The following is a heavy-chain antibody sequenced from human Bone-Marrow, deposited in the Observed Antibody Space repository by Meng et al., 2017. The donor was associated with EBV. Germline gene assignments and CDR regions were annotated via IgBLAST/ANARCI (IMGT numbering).Heavy chain of an antibody. V-gene: IGHV2-5*02. CDR2: IYWDDDK. CDR1: GFSLSTPGVG. CDR3: AHRRDYSYFDY. J-gene: IGHJ4*02. D-gene: IGHD2-21*01. Sequence: QTTSNESGPSLVQPPQTLTLTCPFSGFSLSTPGVGVGWIRQPPGEALEWLAVIYWDDDKRYSPSLKSRLTITKDTSKQQVVLTMTNMDPVDTATYYCAHRRDYSYFDYWGQGTLVTVSS.